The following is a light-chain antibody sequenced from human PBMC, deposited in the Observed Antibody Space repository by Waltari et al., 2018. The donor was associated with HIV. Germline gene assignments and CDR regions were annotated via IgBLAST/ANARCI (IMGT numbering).Light chain of an antibody. CDR3: VSYTEKDTFLL. CDR2: DVT. Sequence: QSALTQPPSASGSPGQSVAISCPGSSNDIGTFNFLSWYQHHPGTAPKLLIYDVTRRPPGIPDRFSGTKSGYTASLTVSDLQVEDEADYYCVSYTEKDTFLLFGGGTKLAV. J-gene: IGLJ2*01. V-gene: IGLV2-8*01. CDR1: SNDIGTFNF.